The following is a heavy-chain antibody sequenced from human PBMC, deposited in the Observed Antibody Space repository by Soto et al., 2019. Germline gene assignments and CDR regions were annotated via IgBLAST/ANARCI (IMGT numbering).Heavy chain of an antibody. J-gene: IGHJ3*02. Sequence: QVQLQESGPGLVKPSETLSLTCTVSGGSISYSYWSWIRQSPGEGLEWIGYIHNNGESNYNPSLKSRVTMSLHTSKNQVSLNLTSVTAEYTAVYYCARQPPATAAFDIWGQGTKVTVSS. CDR3: ARQPPATAAFDI. D-gene: IGHD5-12*01. V-gene: IGHV4-59*08. CDR1: GGSISYSY. CDR2: IHNNGES.